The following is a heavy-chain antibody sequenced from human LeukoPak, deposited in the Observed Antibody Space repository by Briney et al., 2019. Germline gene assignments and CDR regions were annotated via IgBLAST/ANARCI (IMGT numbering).Heavy chain of an antibody. V-gene: IGHV3-48*01. CDR2: ISSSSSTI. D-gene: IGHD2-21*02. CDR1: GFTFSSYS. Sequence: GGSLRLSCAASGFTFSSYSMNWVRQAPGKGLEWVSYISSSSSTIYYADSVKGRFTISRDNAKNSLYLQMNSLRAEDTAVYYCARDVSWCGGDCYSLVGALERFDYWGQGTLVTVSS. J-gene: IGHJ4*02. CDR3: ARDVSWCGGDCYSLVGALERFDY.